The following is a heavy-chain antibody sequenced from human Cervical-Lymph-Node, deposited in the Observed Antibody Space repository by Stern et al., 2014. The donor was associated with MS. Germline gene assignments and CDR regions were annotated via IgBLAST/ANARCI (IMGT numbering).Heavy chain of an antibody. V-gene: IGHV4-31*03. J-gene: IGHJ4*02. CDR3: ARVTEFLRFFYPDY. D-gene: IGHD3-3*01. CDR1: GGAVSSGDRY. Sequence: VQLVESGPGLVKPSQTLSLTCTVSGGAVSSGDRYWRWIRQHPGKGLEWIGYISYSGNTYYNPSLESRVTISMDRSKNQFSLKLRSVTAADTAVYYCARVTEFLRFFYPDYWGQGTRVTVSS. CDR2: ISYSGNT.